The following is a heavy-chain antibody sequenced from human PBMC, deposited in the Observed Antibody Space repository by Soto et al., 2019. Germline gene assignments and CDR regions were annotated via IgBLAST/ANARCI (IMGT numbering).Heavy chain of an antibody. CDR1: GYTFTGYY. CDR3: ARNRRYYDFWSGYPYPDYGMDV. V-gene: IGHV1-2*02. J-gene: IGHJ6*02. Sequence: QVQLVQSGAEVKKPGASVKVSCKASGYTFTGYYMHWVRQAPGQGLEWMGWINPNSGGTNYAQKFQGRVTMTRDTSISTAYMELSRLRSDDTAVYYCARNRRYYDFWSGYPYPDYGMDVWGQGTTVTVSS. D-gene: IGHD3-3*01. CDR2: INPNSGGT.